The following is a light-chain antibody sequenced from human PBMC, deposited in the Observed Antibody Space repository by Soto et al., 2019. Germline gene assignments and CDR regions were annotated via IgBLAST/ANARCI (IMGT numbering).Light chain of an antibody. J-gene: IGKJ1*01. CDR2: AAS. Sequence: DIQMTQSPCSVSASVVDSMTITFLASQDIGGRLAWFQQKPGKAPQYLIQAASILQSGVPSRFSGSGSGTEFILTISSLQPDDFATYYCQHYNSYSEAFGQGTKVDIK. V-gene: IGKV1D-16*01. CDR1: QDIGGR. CDR3: QHYNSYSEA.